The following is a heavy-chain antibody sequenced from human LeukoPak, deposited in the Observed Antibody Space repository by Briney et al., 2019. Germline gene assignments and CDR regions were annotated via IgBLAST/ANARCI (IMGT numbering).Heavy chain of an antibody. D-gene: IGHD2-2*02. J-gene: IGHJ4*02. Sequence: ASVKVSCKASGYTFTNHGISWVRQAPGQGLEWMGWISTYSGNTNYAQKFQGRVTMTTDTSTSTVYMELRSLRSDDTAVYYCARDEGGGYCSSTSCYTQDFDYWGQGTLVTVSS. CDR1: GYTFTNHG. V-gene: IGHV1-18*01. CDR2: ISTYSGNT. CDR3: ARDEGGGYCSSTSCYTQDFDY.